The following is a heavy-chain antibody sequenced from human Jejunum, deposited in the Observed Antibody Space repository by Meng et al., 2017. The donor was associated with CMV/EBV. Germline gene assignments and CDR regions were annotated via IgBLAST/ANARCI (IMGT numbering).Heavy chain of an antibody. CDR3: ARDKRRYYYGMDV. CDR1: GFTFSSYS. D-gene: IGHD1-1*01. V-gene: IGHV3-21*01. Sequence: ASGFTFSSYSMNWVRQAPGKGLEWVSSISSSSSYIYYADSVKGRFTISRDNAKNSLYLQMNSLRAEDTAVYYCARDKRRYYYGMDVWGQGTTVTVSS. CDR2: ISSSSSYI. J-gene: IGHJ6*02.